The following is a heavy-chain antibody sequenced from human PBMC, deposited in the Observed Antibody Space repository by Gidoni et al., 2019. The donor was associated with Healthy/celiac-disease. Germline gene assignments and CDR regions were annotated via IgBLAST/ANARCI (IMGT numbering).Heavy chain of an antibody. J-gene: IGHJ4*02. CDR1: GFTFSSYA. CDR2: ISGSGGST. CDR3: AKILGGYYDSSAKGAFDY. D-gene: IGHD3-22*01. V-gene: IGHV3-23*01. Sequence: EVQLLESGGGLVQPGGSLRLSCAASGFTFSSYAMSWVRQAPGKGLELVSAISGSGGSTYYADSVKGRFTISRDNSKNTLYLQMNSLRAEDTAVYYCAKILGGYYDSSAKGAFDYWGQGTLVTVSS.